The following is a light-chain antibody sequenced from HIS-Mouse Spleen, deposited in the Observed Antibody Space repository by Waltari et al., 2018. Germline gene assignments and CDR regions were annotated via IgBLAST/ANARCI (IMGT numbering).Light chain of an antibody. CDR2: DVS. CDR1: RLHVGGSYY. CDR3: CSYAGSYTFV. Sequence: QSALTQPRSVSGSPGQPVTISCPGTRLHVGGSYYASWHQQHPGKAPRRMIYDVSKRPSGVPDRFSGSKSGNTASLTISGLQAEDEADYYCCSYAGSYTFVFGGGTKLTVL. V-gene: IGLV2-11*01. J-gene: IGLJ2*01.